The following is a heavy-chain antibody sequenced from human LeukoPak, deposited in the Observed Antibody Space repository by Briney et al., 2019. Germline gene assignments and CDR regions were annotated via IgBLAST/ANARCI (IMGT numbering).Heavy chain of an antibody. CDR2: ITGSGGNR. J-gene: IGHJ5*02. V-gene: IGHV3-23*01. Sequence: PGGSLRLSCAASGFTFSSHGMNWVRQAPGKGLEWVSGITGSGGNRYYADSVKGRFTISRDNCKNTLYLQMNSLRAEDTAVYYCAKDDNYIRFLSWGQGTLVTVSS. CDR3: AKDDNYIRFLS. CDR1: GFTFSSHG. D-gene: IGHD3-16*01.